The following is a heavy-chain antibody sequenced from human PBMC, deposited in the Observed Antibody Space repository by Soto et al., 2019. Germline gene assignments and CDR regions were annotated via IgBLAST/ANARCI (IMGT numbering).Heavy chain of an antibody. CDR2: ISPDGGST. CDR3: AKAPRGGVIIITTSAHFDY. V-gene: IGHV1-46*01. J-gene: IGHJ4*02. CDR1: GYTFTDYY. D-gene: IGHD3-3*01. Sequence: ASVKVSCKASGYTFTDYYVHWVRQAPGQGLEWMGIISPDGGSTRYAQKFQGRVTMTRDTSTSTVYMELSSLRSEDTAIYYCAKAPRGGVIIITTSAHFDYWGQGTLVTAPQ.